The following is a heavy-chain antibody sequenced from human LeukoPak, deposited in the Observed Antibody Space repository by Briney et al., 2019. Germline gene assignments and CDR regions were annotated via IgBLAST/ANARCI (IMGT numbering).Heavy chain of an antibody. J-gene: IGHJ4*02. CDR2: ISSSGSTI. CDR3: ARGRYSSSWYRFDY. V-gene: IGHV3-11*01. Sequence: GGSLRLSCAASRFTFSDYYMSRIRQAPGKGLEWVSYISSSGSTIYYADSVKGRFTISRDNAKNSLYLQMNSLRAEDTAVYYCARGRYSSSWYRFDYWGQGTLVTVSS. D-gene: IGHD6-13*01. CDR1: RFTFSDYY.